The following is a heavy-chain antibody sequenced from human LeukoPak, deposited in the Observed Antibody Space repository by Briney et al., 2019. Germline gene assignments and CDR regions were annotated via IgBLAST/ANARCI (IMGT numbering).Heavy chain of an antibody. CDR2: FSGGGVTT. CDR1: GFTSIAYA. J-gene: IGHJ6*02. D-gene: IGHD3-16*01. V-gene: IGHV3-23*01. Sequence: GGSLRLSCVGSGFTSIAYALTWARQAPGKGLEWVSGFSGGGVTTYYADSVKGRFTISRDNSKNTLYLQMNSLRADDTAIYYCARNQQLGGHSYYYYGMDVWGQGTTVTVSS. CDR3: ARNQQLGGHSYYYYGMDV.